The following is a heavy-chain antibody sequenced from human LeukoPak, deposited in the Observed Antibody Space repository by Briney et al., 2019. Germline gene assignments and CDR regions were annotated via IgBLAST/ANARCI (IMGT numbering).Heavy chain of an antibody. CDR3: ARDTHIVVVPAAPDY. V-gene: IGHV1-2*02. J-gene: IGHJ4*02. Sequence: ASMKVSCVASGYSFTSHGISWVRQAPGQGLEWMGWINPNSGGTNYAQKFRGRVTMTRDTSISTAYMELSRLRSDDTAVYYCARDTHIVVVPAAPDYWGQGTLVTVSS. CDR2: INPNSGGT. D-gene: IGHD2-2*01. CDR1: GYSFTSHG.